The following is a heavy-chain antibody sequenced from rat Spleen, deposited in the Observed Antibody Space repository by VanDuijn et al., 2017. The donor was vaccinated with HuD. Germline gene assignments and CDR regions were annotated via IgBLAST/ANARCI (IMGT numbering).Heavy chain of an antibody. V-gene: IGHV5S10*01. Sequence: EVQLVESGGGLVQPGRSLKLSCAASGFTFSDYNMAWVRQAPKKGLEWVATIIYDGSRTYYRDSVKGRFTISRDNAKSTLYLQMDSLRSEDTATYYCATIAAISHNYFDYWGQGVMVTVSS. CDR1: GFTFSDYN. CDR3: ATIAAISHNYFDY. J-gene: IGHJ2*01. D-gene: IGHD1-2*01. CDR2: IIYDGSRT.